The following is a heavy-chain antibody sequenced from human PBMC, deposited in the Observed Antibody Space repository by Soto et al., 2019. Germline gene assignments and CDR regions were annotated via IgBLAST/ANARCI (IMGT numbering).Heavy chain of an antibody. J-gene: IGHJ4*02. CDR3: ARAAVGIAVDGTIDY. Sequence: PAETLSLTCTVSGGSISSGGYYWSWIRXHPGKGLEWIGYIYYSGSTYYNPSLKSRVTISVDTSKNQFYLKLSSVTAAGTAVYYCARAAVGIAVDGTIDYWGQGTLVTVSS. CDR2: IYYSGST. CDR1: GGSISSGGYY. V-gene: IGHV4-31*03. D-gene: IGHD6-19*01.